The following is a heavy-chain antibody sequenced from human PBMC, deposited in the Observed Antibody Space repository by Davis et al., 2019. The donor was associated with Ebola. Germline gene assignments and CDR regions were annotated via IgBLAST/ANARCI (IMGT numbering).Heavy chain of an antibody. D-gene: IGHD1-26*01. CDR2: INHSGGT. CDR3: ARSSGGYSRKNFHH. J-gene: IGHJ1*01. Sequence: QTPSLTRALFGGSFTDHYCSWIRQPPGKGLEWIGEINHSGGTNYSPSLKSRVTISVDTSKNQFSLKLSSVTAADTAVYYCARSSGGYSRKNFHHWGQGTLVTVSS. CDR1: GGSFTDHY. V-gene: IGHV4-34*01.